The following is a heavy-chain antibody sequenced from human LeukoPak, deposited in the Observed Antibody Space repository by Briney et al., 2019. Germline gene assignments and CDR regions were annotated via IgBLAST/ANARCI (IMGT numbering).Heavy chain of an antibody. D-gene: IGHD5-18*01. J-gene: IGHJ3*02. CDR3: ARGDNYGYRYAFDI. V-gene: IGHV3-23*01. Sequence: PGGSLRLSCAASGFTFSSYDMTWVRQAPGRGLEWVSSIRPSGDNTYYGDSVKGRFTISRDNSKNTVYLQMNNMRAEDTAVYYCARGDNYGYRYAFDIWGQGTMVTVSS. CDR1: GFTFSSYD. CDR2: IRPSGDNT.